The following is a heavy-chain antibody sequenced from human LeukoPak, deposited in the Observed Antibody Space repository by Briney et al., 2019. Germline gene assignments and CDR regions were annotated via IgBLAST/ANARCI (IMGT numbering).Heavy chain of an antibody. D-gene: IGHD1-26*01. V-gene: IGHV4-59*01. CDR2: TYSSGST. CDR1: GASINSYY. Sequence: SETLSLTCSVSGASINSYYWNWIRQPPGKGLEWIGNTYSSGSTNYNPSLKSRVTISLDTSKNQFSLTMSSVTAADTAVYYCAKDWELGSWGQGTLVTVSS. J-gene: IGHJ5*02. CDR3: AKDWELGS.